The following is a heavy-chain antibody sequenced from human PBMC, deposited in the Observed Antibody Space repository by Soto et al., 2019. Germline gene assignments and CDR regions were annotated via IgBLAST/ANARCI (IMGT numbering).Heavy chain of an antibody. Sequence: QVQLQQWGAGLLKPSETLSLTCAVYGGSFSGYYWSWIRQPPGKGLEWIGEINHSGSTNYNPSLKSRVTISVDTSKNQCSLKPSSVTAADTAVYYCARRGARATAGFLRYWGQGTLVTVSS. V-gene: IGHV4-34*01. CDR3: ARRGARATAGFLRY. CDR1: GGSFSGYY. J-gene: IGHJ4*02. D-gene: IGHD6-13*01. CDR2: INHSGST.